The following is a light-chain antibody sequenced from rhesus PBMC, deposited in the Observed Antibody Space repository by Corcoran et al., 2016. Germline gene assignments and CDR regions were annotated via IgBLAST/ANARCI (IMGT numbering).Light chain of an antibody. V-gene: IGKV3-40*03. Sequence: EIVMTQSPVTLSLSPGETATLSCRASESVGNYLAWYQQNPGQAPKLLVHNTYLRATGIPDRFSGGGSRTEFTLTIRSLEPEDVGVYHCQQYNDLLTFGGGTKVEI. J-gene: IGKJ4*01. CDR1: ESVGNY. CDR3: QQYNDLLT. CDR2: NTY.